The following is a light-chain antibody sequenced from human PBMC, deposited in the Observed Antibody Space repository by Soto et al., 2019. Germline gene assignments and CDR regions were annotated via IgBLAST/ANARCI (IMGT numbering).Light chain of an antibody. V-gene: IGKV3-11*01. Sequence: EIVLTQSPATLSLSPGERATLSSRAIKRFVSYLAWYQRKPGQAPRLLIYDASNRATGVPARFSGSGSGTDFTLTISSLEPEDFAVYYCQQRSNWPLTFGGGTKVEIK. CDR2: DAS. CDR3: QQRSNWPLT. CDR1: KRFVSY. J-gene: IGKJ4*01.